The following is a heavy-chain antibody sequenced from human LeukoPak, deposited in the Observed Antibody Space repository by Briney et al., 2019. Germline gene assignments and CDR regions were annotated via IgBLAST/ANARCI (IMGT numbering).Heavy chain of an antibody. V-gene: IGHV1-2*02. J-gene: IGHJ6*03. CDR1: GYTFTGYY. Sequence: ASVKVSCKASGYTFTGYYMHWVRQAPGQGLEWMGWINPNSGGTNYAQKFQGRVTMTRDTSISTAYMELSRLRSDGTAVYYCARAGTSVRGEVLYYYMDVWGKGTTVTVSS. D-gene: IGHD3-10*01. CDR2: INPNSGGT. CDR3: ARAGTSVRGEVLYYYMDV.